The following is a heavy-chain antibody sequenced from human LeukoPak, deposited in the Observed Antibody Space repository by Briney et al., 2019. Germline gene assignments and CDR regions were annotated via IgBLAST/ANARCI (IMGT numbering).Heavy chain of an antibody. J-gene: IGHJ4*02. D-gene: IGHD3-22*01. CDR3: ARDVDYYDSSGYFDY. Sequence: GGSLRLSCAASGFTFSDYYMSWIRQAPGKGLEWVSYISSSGSTIYYADSVKGRFTISRDNAKNSLYLQMSSLRAEDTAVYYCARDVDYYDSSGYFDYWGQGTLVTVSS. CDR1: GFTFSDYY. CDR2: ISSSGSTI. V-gene: IGHV3-11*04.